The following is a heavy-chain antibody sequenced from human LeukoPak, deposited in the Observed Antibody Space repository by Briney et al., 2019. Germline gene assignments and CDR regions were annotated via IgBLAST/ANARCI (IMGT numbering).Heavy chain of an antibody. V-gene: IGHV4-39*07. Sequence: GWIRQPPGKGLEWIGSIYYSGSTYYNPSLKSRVTISVDTSKNQFSLKLSSVTAADTAVYYCARANPFSRGGGYFDYWGQGTLVTVSS. D-gene: IGHD3-16*01. CDR3: ARANPFSRGGGYFDY. J-gene: IGHJ4*02. CDR2: IYYSGST.